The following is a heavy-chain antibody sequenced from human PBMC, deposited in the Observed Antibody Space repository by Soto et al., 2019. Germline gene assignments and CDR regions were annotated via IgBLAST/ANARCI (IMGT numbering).Heavy chain of an antibody. Sequence: SETLSLTCSVSGATITNDGYYWNWIRQHPGKGLEWLGSIYYSGRTNYNPSFKSRISLSVGTSKKHFSLKLSSVTAADTAVYFCARHYSRVAVPFDYWGQGTLVTSPQ. V-gene: IGHV4-31*02. CDR1: GATITNDGYY. CDR2: IYYSGRT. CDR3: ARHYSRVAVPFDY. J-gene: IGHJ4*02. D-gene: IGHD3-22*01.